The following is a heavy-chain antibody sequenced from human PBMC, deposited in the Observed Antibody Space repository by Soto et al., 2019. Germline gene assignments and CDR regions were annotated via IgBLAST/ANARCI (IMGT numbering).Heavy chain of an antibody. V-gene: IGHV3-23*01. CDR1: GFIFTNYA. CDR3: VREGRGSFDF. Sequence: WGSLRLSCAASGFIFTNYAMNCFRQAPGKGLEWVSVIGGRGNSAYYADSVQGRFTISRDNSKNTLSLQMSSLTADDTAIYYCVREGRGSFDFWGRGTMVTVSS. CDR2: IGGRGNSA. D-gene: IGHD5-12*01. J-gene: IGHJ3*01.